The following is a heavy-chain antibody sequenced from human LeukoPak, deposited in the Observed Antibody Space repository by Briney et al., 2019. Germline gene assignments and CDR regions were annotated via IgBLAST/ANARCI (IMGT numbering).Heavy chain of an antibody. Sequence: SETLSLTCTVSGGSVSSDYYWGWIRQPPGKGLEWIGSICSGGNTCYNPSLKSRVTISVDSSRSHFFLQLTSATAADTAVYFCARDGPWKSDCWGQGTLDTVSS. D-gene: IGHD1-1*01. CDR3: ARDGPWKSDC. V-gene: IGHV4-39*02. CDR1: GGSVSSDYY. CDR2: ICSGGNT. J-gene: IGHJ4*02.